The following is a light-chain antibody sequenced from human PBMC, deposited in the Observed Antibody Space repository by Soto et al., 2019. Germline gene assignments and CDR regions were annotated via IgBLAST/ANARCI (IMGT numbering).Light chain of an antibody. V-gene: IGLV1-51*01. CDR3: ASWDGSLRGMI. CDR1: NFNIRYYS. J-gene: IGLJ2*01. Sequence: QAVVTQPPSVSTAPGEKVTISCSGSNFNIRYYSVSWYQHLPGIAPKLLIYDDNKRPSGIPDRFSGSKSGTSATLGITGLQAGDEAVYYCASWDGSLRGMIFGGGTKLTVL. CDR2: DDN.